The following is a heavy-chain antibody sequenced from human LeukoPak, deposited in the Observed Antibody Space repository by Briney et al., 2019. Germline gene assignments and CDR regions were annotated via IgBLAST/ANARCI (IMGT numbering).Heavy chain of an antibody. D-gene: IGHD2-15*01. J-gene: IGHJ4*02. Sequence: ASVKVSCKASGYTFTGYYMHWVRQAPGQGLEWMGRINPNSGGTDYAQKFQGRVTVTRDTSISTAYVELSRLRSDDTAVYYCARGADINCSGGSCYLWGYWGQGTLVTVSS. CDR1: GYTFTGYY. CDR2: INPNSGGT. CDR3: ARGADINCSGGSCYLWGY. V-gene: IGHV1-2*06.